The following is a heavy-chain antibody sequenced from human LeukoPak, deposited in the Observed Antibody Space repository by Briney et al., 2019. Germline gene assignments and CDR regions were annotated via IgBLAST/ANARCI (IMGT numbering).Heavy chain of an antibody. CDR3: ARGGYSSSWYGPRGMDV. CDR1: GYTFTSYD. D-gene: IGHD6-13*01. V-gene: IGHV1-8*01. Sequence: EASVTVSCKASGYTFTSYDINWVRQAPGQGLEWMGWMNPNSGNTGYAQKFQGRVTMTRNTSISTAYMELSSLRSEDTAVYYCARGGYSSSWYGPRGMDVWGQGTTVTVSS. CDR2: MNPNSGNT. J-gene: IGHJ6*02.